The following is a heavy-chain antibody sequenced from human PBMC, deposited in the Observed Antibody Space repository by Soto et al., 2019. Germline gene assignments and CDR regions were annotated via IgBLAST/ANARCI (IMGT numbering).Heavy chain of an antibody. J-gene: IGHJ5*02. V-gene: IGHV1-18*01. D-gene: IGHD2-2*01. Sequence: ASVKVSCKTSGFSLSSDGINWVRQAPGQALEWMGWISPYYDSTNYAQKFQGRVTLTTDTSTSTAYMELRSLRSDDTAVYFCARSEVPAAMGGWFDPWGQGTLVTVSS. CDR1: GFSLSSDG. CDR3: ARSEVPAAMGGWFDP. CDR2: ISPYYDST.